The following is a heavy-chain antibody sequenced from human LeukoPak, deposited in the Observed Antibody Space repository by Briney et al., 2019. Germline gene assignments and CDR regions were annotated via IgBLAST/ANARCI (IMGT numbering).Heavy chain of an antibody. CDR1: GFTFSSYG. Sequence: GGSLRLSCAASGFTFSSYGMNWVRQAPGKGLEWVSYISSSSSSTSYADSVKGRFTISRDNAEKSLHLQMNSLRAEDTAVYYCARGGAARPDYWGQGTLVTVSS. D-gene: IGHD6-6*01. J-gene: IGHJ4*02. CDR3: ARGGAARPDY. CDR2: ISSSSSST. V-gene: IGHV3-21*01.